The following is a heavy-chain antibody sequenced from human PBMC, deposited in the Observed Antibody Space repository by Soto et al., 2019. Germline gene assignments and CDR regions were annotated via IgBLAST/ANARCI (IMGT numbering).Heavy chain of an antibody. V-gene: IGHV3-33*01. D-gene: IGHD5-18*01. CDR2: IVSDGSAI. Sequence: GVSLSLSCSVAEVPFRYYGFHWVRPSHSEGLEWLGVIVSDGSAIYHADSVKGRFTISRDNAKNSLYLQMNSLRAEDTAVYYCARVSGYSYADYYYYGMDGWGQGTTVT. J-gene: IGHJ6*02. CDR3: ARVSGYSYADYYYYGMDG. CDR1: EVPFRYYG.